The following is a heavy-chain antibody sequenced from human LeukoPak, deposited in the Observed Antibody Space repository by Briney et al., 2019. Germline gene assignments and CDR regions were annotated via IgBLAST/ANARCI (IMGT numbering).Heavy chain of an antibody. Sequence: GSLRLSCAASGFTFSNAWMSWIRQPPGKGLEWIGYISYSGSTNYNPSLKSRVTISVDTSKNQFSLKLSSVTAADTAVYYCARGGIAAEDSNWLTPGAREPWSPSPQ. CDR1: GFTFSNAW. D-gene: IGHD6-13*01. V-gene: IGHV4-59*01. J-gene: IGHJ5*02. CDR3: ARGGIAAEDSNWLTP. CDR2: ISYSGST.